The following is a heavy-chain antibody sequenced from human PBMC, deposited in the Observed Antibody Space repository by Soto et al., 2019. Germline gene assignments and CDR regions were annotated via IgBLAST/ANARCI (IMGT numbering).Heavy chain of an antibody. Sequence: APVAVTCAACHYTFASYGIRCVRQAHRQGLEWMGWISAYNGNTNYAQKLQGRVTMTTDTSTSTAYMELRSLRSDDTAVYYCSRDPEVSDPAARAYEFWGQGTLVTV. J-gene: IGHJ4*02. CDR1: HYTFASYG. D-gene: IGHD3-22*01. V-gene: IGHV1-18*04. CDR2: ISAYNGNT. CDR3: SRDPEVSDPAARAYEF.